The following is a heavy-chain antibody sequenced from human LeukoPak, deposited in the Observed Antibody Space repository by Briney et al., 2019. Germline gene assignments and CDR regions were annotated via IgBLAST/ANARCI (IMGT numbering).Heavy chain of an antibody. CDR1: GYTLTELS. V-gene: IGHV1-24*01. J-gene: IGHJ6*02. CDR2: FDPEDGET. D-gene: IGHD2-2*01. CDR3: ATDPGETVPAAKGPRGDYCYGMDV. Sequence: GASVKVSCKVSGYTLTELSMHWVRQAPGKGLEWMGGFDPEDGETIYAQKFQGRVTMTEDTSTDTAYMELNSLRSDHPAVYYCATDPGETVPAAKGPRGDYCYGMDVWGQGTTVTVSS.